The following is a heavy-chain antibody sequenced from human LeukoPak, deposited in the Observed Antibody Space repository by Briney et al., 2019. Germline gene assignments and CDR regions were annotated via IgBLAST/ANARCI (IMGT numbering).Heavy chain of an antibody. CDR2: ISYDGSNK. D-gene: IGHD6-13*01. V-gene: IGHV3-30*14. Sequence: GGSLRLSCAASGFTFSSYAMHWVRQAPGKGLEWVAVISYDGSNKCYADSVKGRFTISRDNSKNTLYLQMNSLRAEDTAVYYCARDSIAAAGILDYWGQGTLVTVSS. CDR1: GFTFSSYA. CDR3: ARDSIAAAGILDY. J-gene: IGHJ4*02.